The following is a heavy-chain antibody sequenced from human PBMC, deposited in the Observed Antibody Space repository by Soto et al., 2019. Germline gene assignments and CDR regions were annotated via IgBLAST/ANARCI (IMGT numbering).Heavy chain of an antibody. CDR2: MYYRGST. D-gene: IGHD3-3*01. J-gene: IGHJ3*01. CDR1: GGSVSSGSYY. V-gene: IGHV4-61*01. CDR3: ARSEDFWSGNDAFER. Sequence: QVQLQESGPGLLKPSETLSLTCTVSGGSVSSGSYYWSWIRQPPGKGLERIWYMYYRGSTTYNPCLESRGTIDLDTCKNQVSLEVTSVQAADRAGCCCARSEDFWSGNDAFERRGQGTIVNVSS.